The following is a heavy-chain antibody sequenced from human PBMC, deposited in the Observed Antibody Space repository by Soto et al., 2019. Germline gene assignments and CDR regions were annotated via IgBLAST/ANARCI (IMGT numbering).Heavy chain of an antibody. V-gene: IGHV4-59*01. Sequence: LSLTFTVSGGSISSYYWSWIRQPPGKGLEWIGYIYYTGSTNYNPSLKSRVTISIDTSKNQFSLKLSSVTAADTAVYYCARYFCTSTTCYFFDYWGQGTLVTVSS. J-gene: IGHJ4*02. D-gene: IGHD2-2*01. CDR1: GGSISSYY. CDR2: IYYTGST. CDR3: ARYFCTSTTCYFFDY.